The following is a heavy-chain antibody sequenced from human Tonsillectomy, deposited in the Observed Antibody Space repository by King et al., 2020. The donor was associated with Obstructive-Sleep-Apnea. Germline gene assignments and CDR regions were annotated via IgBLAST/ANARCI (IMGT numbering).Heavy chain of an antibody. J-gene: IGHJ6*02. D-gene: IGHD1-26*01. CDR1: GYSFTNYW. Sequence: QLVQSGVEVKKPGESLRISCKGSGYSFTNYWITWVRLMPGKGLEWMGRIDPSDSYTTYSPSFQGHVTISADKSISTAYLQWSSLKASDTAIYYFARPISGSYYGLDVWGQGTTVTVSS. CDR3: ARPISGSYYGLDV. V-gene: IGHV5-10-1*01. CDR2: IDPSDSYT.